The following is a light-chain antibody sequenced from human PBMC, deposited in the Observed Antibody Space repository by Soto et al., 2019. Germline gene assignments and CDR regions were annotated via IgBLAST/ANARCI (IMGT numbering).Light chain of an antibody. CDR1: SSDVGGYDY. V-gene: IGLV2-14*01. Sequence: QSALTQPASVSGSPGQSITISCTGTSSDVGGYDYVSWYQQHPGKAPKLMIYDVSNRPSGVSNRFSASKSGNTASLTISGLQAEDEADYYCSSYTSTSAVEFGGGTQLTVL. CDR3: SSYTSTSAVE. J-gene: IGLJ2*01. CDR2: DVS.